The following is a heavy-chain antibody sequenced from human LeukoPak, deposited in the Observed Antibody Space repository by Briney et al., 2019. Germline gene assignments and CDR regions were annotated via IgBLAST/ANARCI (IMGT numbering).Heavy chain of an antibody. D-gene: IGHD2/OR15-2a*01. CDR3: ARVKNTDAFDF. V-gene: IGHV4-4*02. J-gene: IGHJ3*01. Sequence: GSLRLSCAASGFTFSNAWMSWVRQAPGKGLEWIGEINHSGSTNYNQSLRSRVTISVDMSKNQFSLKLSSVTAADTAVYYCARVKNTDAFDFWGQGTMVTVSS. CDR2: INHSGST. CDR1: GFTFSNAW.